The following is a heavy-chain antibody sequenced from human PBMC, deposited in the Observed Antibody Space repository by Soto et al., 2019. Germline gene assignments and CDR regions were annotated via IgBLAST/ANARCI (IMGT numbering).Heavy chain of an antibody. CDR3: VRHKRTDDAFDV. CDR2: IYYGGST. Sequence: QLQLQESGPGLVKPSETLSLTCTVSGGSVNSSTYYWGWVRQPPGKGLEWIGHIYYGGSTYYNPSLKSRVTISIDRSKNQFSLKLSSLTAADTAVYYCVRHKRTDDAFDVWGQGTMVTVSS. CDR1: GGSVNSSTYY. V-gene: IGHV4-39*01. J-gene: IGHJ3*01.